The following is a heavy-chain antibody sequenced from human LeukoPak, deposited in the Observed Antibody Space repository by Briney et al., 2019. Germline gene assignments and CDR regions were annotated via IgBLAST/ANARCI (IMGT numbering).Heavy chain of an antibody. CDR1: ANTLTEVY. V-gene: IGHV1-24*01. J-gene: IGHJ6*02. CDR3: AVSLTTGGYYGMDV. Sequence: SGKLTCNLSANTLTEVYLHRVRQAPRKGQQRKEGFDPEDGETIYARKFQGRVTMTEDTSTDTAYMELSSLRSEDTAVYFCAVSLTTGGYYGMDVWGQGTTVTVSS. D-gene: IGHD1-1*01. CDR2: FDPEDGET.